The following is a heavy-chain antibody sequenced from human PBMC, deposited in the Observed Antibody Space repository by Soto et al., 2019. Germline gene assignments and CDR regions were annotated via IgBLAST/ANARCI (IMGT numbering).Heavy chain of an antibody. CDR3: AKDSIAAPPRGYYYYYGMDV. D-gene: IGHD6-6*01. Sequence: GGSLRLSCAASGFTFSSYAMSWVRQAPGKGLEWVSAISGSGGSTYYADSVKGRFTISRDNSKNTLYLQMNSLRAEDTAVYYCAKDSIAAPPRGYYYYYGMDVWGQGTTVTVSS. CDR2: ISGSGGST. J-gene: IGHJ6*02. CDR1: GFTFSSYA. V-gene: IGHV3-23*01.